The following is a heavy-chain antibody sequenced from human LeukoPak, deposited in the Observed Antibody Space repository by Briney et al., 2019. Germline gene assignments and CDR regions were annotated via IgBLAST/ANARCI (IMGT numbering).Heavy chain of an antibody. CDR2: RSYDGSNK. D-gene: IGHD3-22*01. CDR1: GFTLSSYA. V-gene: IGHV3-30-3*01. CDR3: ARGDYYDSSGYYAFPY. Sequence: GGSLRLSCAASGFTLSSYAMHWVRQAPGNGLEWVAVRSYDGSNKYYADSVKGRFTISRDNSKNTLYLPLNSLRAEDTAVYYCARGDYYDSSGYYAFPYWGQGTLVTVSS. J-gene: IGHJ4*02.